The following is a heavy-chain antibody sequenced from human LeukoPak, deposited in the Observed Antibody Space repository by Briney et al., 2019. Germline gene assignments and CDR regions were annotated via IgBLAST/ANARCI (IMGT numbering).Heavy chain of an antibody. D-gene: IGHD3-22*01. Sequence: ASVKVSCKASGYSFTGNYMHWVRQAPGQGLEWMGWINPNSGDTNFAQKFQGRVTMTRDTSISTVYMELSRLRSNDTAVFYCARGYYDSSDFEYLQHWGQGTLVTVSS. CDR1: GYSFTGNY. CDR2: INPNSGDT. J-gene: IGHJ1*01. V-gene: IGHV1-2*02. CDR3: ARGYYDSSDFEYLQH.